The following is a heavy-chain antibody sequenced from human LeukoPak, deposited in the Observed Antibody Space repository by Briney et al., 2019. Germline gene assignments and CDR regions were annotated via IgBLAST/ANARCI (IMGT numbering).Heavy chain of an antibody. CDR3: AREPPSNVSGMDV. V-gene: IGHV1-24*01. CDR2: FDPEDGET. CDR1: GYTLTELS. Sequence: ASVKVSCKVSGYTLTELSMHWVRQAPGKGLEWMGGFDPEDGETIYAQKFQGRVTMTRDTSTSTVYMELSSLRSEDTAVYYCAREPPSNVSGMDVWGQGTTVTVSS. J-gene: IGHJ6*02.